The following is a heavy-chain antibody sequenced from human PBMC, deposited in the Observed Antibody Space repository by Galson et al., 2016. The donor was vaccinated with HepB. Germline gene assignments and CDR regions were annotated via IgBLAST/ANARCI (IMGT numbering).Heavy chain of an antibody. CDR1: GYTLSELS. D-gene: IGHD3-3*01. Sequence: CKVSGYTLSELSMHWVRQAPGKGLEWMGGFDPEDGETIYAQKFQGRVTMTEDTSTDTAYMELSSLRSEDTAVYYCAEKREYDFWSGYEKWGQGTLVTVSS. J-gene: IGHJ4*02. V-gene: IGHV1-24*01. CDR3: AEKREYDFWSGYEK. CDR2: FDPEDGET.